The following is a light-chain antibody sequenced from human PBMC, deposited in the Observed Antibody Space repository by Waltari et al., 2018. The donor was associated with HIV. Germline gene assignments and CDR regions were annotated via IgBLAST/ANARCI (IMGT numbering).Light chain of an antibody. V-gene: IGKV3-11*01. Sequence: EIVLTQSPATLSLSPGESATLSCRASQSVSGYLAWYQQKPGQAPRLLIYDASSRATGIPARFSGSGSGTDFTLTISSLEPEDFAVYYCHQRSNWPQTFGQGTKVEIK. CDR1: QSVSGY. J-gene: IGKJ1*01. CDR3: HQRSNWPQT. CDR2: DAS.